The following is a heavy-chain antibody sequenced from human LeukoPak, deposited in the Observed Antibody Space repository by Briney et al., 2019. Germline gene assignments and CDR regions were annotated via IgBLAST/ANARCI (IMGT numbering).Heavy chain of an antibody. J-gene: IGHJ4*02. D-gene: IGHD6-19*01. Sequence: PGGSLRLSCAASGFTFSHHHIHWVRQPPGKGLEWVTVISLDGSRKIYADSVKGRFTISRDNSKNTVSLQMNSLGVEDTAVYYCARDQGDASGWFFDYWGQGARVIVSS. CDR3: ARDQGDASGWFFDY. V-gene: IGHV3-30*03. CDR1: GFTFSHHH. CDR2: ISLDGSRK.